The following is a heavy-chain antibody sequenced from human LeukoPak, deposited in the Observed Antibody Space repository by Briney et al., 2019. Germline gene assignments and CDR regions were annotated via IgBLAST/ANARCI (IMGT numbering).Heavy chain of an antibody. CDR3: AREPTGVGVVKDAFDI. V-gene: IGHV4-4*07. D-gene: IGHD3-3*01. Sequence: PSETLSLTFTVSGGSISSYYWSWLPLPAGKGLEWIGRIYTSGSTNYNPSLKSRVTISVDKSKNQFSLKLSSVTAADTAAYYCAREPTGVGVVKDAFDIWGQGTMAIVSS. CDR1: GGSISSYY. CDR2: IYTSGST. J-gene: IGHJ3*02.